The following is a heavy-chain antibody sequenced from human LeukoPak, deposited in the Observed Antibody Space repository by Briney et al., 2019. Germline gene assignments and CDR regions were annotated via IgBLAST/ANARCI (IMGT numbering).Heavy chain of an antibody. Sequence: PGGSLRLSCAASGFTFSSYGMHWVRQAPGKGLEWVAVIWYDGSNKYYADSVKGRFTISRDNSKNTLYLQMNSLRAEDTAVYFCATGMENFDDSGYYSYFQHWGQGTLVTVSS. J-gene: IGHJ1*01. V-gene: IGHV3-33*01. CDR1: GFTFSSYG. D-gene: IGHD3-22*01. CDR3: ATGMENFDDSGYYSYFQH. CDR2: IWYDGSNK.